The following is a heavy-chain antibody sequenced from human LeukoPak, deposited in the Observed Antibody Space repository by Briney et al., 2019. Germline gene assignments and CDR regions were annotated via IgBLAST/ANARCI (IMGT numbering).Heavy chain of an antibody. CDR1: GGTFSSYA. J-gene: IGHJ5*02. D-gene: IGHD2-21*02. V-gene: IGHV1-69*05. Sequence: GASVKVSCKASGGTFSSYAISWVRQAPGQGLEWMGGIIPIFGTANYAQKFQGRVTITTDESTSTAYMELSSLRSEDTAVHYCARAYCGGDCSSDNWFDPWGQGTLVTVSS. CDR2: IIPIFGTA. CDR3: ARAYCGGDCSSDNWFDP.